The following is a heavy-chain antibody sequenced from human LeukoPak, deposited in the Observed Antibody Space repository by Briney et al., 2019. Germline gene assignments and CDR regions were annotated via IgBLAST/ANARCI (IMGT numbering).Heavy chain of an antibody. Sequence: PSETLSLTCAVYGGSFSGCYWSWIRQPPGKGLEWIGEIDHSGSTNYNPSLKSRVTISVDTSKNQFSLKLSSVTAADTAVYYCARGGLAIAAAAFGSWGQGTLVTVSS. CDR3: ARGGLAIAAAAFGS. CDR2: IDHSGST. V-gene: IGHV4-34*01. J-gene: IGHJ5*02. CDR1: GGSFSGCY. D-gene: IGHD6-13*01.